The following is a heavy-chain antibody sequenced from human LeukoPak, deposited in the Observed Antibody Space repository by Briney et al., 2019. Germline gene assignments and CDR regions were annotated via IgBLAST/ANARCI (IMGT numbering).Heavy chain of an antibody. Sequence: PSETLSLTCTVSGGSISSSSYYWGWIRQPPGKGLEWIGSSYYSGTTYYNPHLKSRVTISVDTSKNQFSLKLSSVTAAATAVYYCARHQYYYDSSGYNYDPDYWGQGTLVTVSS. CDR1: GGSISSSSYY. V-gene: IGHV4-39*01. D-gene: IGHD3-22*01. J-gene: IGHJ4*02. CDR2: SYYSGTT. CDR3: ARHQYYYDSSGYNYDPDY.